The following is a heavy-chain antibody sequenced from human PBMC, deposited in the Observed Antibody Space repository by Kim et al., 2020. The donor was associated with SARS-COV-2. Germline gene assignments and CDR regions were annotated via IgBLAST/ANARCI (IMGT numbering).Heavy chain of an antibody. Sequence: SETLSLTCAVYGGSFSGYYWSWIRQPPGKGLEWIGEINHSGSTNYNPSLKSRVTISVDTSKNQFSLKLSSVTAADTAVYYCARVCRITMVRGVRRGNWFDPWGQGTLVTVSS. CDR2: INHSGST. D-gene: IGHD3-10*01. J-gene: IGHJ5*02. CDR1: GGSFSGYY. V-gene: IGHV4-34*01. CDR3: ARVCRITMVRGVRRGNWFDP.